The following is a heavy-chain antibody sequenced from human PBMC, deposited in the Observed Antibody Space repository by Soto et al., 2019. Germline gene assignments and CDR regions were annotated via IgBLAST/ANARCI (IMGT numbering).Heavy chain of an antibody. V-gene: IGHV1-8*01. Sequence: ASVKVSCKASGYTFTSYDINWVRQATGQGLEWMGWMNPNSGNTGYAQKFQGRVTMTRNTSISTAYMGLSSLRSEDTAVYYCVRLRWEDHKSESPVFDYWGQGTLVTVSS. CDR2: MNPNSGNT. CDR1: GYTFTSYD. D-gene: IGHD1-26*01. J-gene: IGHJ4*02. CDR3: VRLRWEDHKSESPVFDY.